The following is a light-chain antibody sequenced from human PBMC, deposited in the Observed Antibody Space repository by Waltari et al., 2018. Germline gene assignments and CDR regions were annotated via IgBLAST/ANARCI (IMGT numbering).Light chain of an antibody. CDR2: NVN. J-gene: IGLJ3*02. CDR3: CSYAGRSTWV. Sequence: QSALTQPRSVSGSPGPSVTISCPGTNFDVGGYNHVPWYQQHPGKAPKLMIYNVNERLSGVPDRFSGSKSGNTASLTISGLQAEDEADYFCCSYAGRSTWVFGGGTKVTVL. V-gene: IGLV2-11*01. CDR1: NFDVGGYNH.